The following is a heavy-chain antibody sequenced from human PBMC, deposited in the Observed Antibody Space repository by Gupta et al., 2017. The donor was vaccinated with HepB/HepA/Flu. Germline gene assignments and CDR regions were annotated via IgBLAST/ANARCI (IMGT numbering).Heavy chain of an antibody. CDR2: INGESGST. V-gene: IGHV3-43*02. D-gene: IGHD6-6*01. J-gene: IGHJ5*02. CDR1: GLSFNDYA. CDR3: TRDTSINLSVPMWANNWFDP. Sequence: EVQLVESGGGVVQPGGSLRLSCAVSGLSFNDYAIHWVRHVPGKGLEWVAFINGESGSTFYADSVKGRFTVSRDNSKNFLYLQMNSLRTEDTALYYCTRDTSINLSVPMWANNWFDPWGQGTLVTVSS.